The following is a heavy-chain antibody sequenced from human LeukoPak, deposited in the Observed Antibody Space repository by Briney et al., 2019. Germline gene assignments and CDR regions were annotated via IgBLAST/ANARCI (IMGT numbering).Heavy chain of an antibody. CDR3: ATIAVAEATPTS. CDR1: GYTFTCYY. Sequence: ASVKVSCKASGYTFTCYYMHWVRQAPGQGLEWMGRINPTSGGTHYAQKFQDRVTMNRDTSFSTAYMELSRLRSDDTAVYYCATIAVAEATPTSWGQGTLVTVSS. V-gene: IGHV1-2*06. D-gene: IGHD6-19*01. CDR2: INPTSGGT. J-gene: IGHJ5*02.